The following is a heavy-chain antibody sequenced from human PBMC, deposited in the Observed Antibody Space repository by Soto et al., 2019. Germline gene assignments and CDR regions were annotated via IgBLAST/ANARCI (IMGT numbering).Heavy chain of an antibody. D-gene: IGHD2-21*01. V-gene: IGHV4-59*08. CDR3: ARLGAYYPSLDP. Sequence: QVLLQESGPGLVKPSETLSLTCTVSGASISPNYWAWIRQSPGKGLEWIGYIYYSGTTSYNPSLTSRVTAPLETSKSQFSLRLTSVTAADTAVYYCARLGAYYPSLDPWGQGTLVPVSS. CDR1: GASISPNY. J-gene: IGHJ5*02. CDR2: IYYSGTT.